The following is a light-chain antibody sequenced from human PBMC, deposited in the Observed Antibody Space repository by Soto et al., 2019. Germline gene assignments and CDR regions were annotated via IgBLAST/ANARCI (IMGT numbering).Light chain of an antibody. J-gene: IGKJ1*01. V-gene: IGKV1-39*01. CDR3: QQGYSNRWT. CDR1: QNIDNY. Sequence: DIQMTQSPSSLSASVGDRLTITCRASQNIDNYLNWYQLKPGKAPMLLIYATSTLHTGVPSRFSGSGSGTNFTLPISGLQPEDFATYYCQQGYSNRWTFGQGTKVEIK. CDR2: ATS.